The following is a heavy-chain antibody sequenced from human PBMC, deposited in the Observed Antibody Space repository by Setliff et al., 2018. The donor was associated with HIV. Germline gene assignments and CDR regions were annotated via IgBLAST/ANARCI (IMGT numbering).Heavy chain of an antibody. CDR1: GFTFSTYG. J-gene: IGHJ3*01. CDR3: ARDRPRRIVVATNLPNAFDV. V-gene: IGHV3-30*02. CDR2: IRYDGSNQ. Sequence: SGFTFSTYGMQWVRQAPGKGLEWVAFIRYDGSNQYYADSVKGRFTISRDNSNNTLYLQMHGLRADDTAVYYCARDRPRRIVVATNLPNAFDVWGHGTLVTVSS. D-gene: IGHD2-15*01.